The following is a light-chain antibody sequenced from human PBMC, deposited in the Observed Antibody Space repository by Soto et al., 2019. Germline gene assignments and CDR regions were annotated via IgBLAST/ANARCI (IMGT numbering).Light chain of an antibody. CDR2: AAS. CDR1: QSVRDY. Sequence: GDRVTLTCQASQSVRDYVNWYQQRPGKAPNLLIYAASTLHSGVPSRFSGSGSGTFFTLTINGLQPEDFATYYCQQYETFSGTFGPGTKVDIK. CDR3: QQYETFSGT. J-gene: IGKJ1*01. V-gene: IGKV1-39*01.